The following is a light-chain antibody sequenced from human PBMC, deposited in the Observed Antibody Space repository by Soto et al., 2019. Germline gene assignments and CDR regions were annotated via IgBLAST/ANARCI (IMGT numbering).Light chain of an antibody. J-gene: IGKJ5*01. V-gene: IGKV1-27*01. CDR3: QKYSRVIT. CDR1: QGSSTF. Sequence: DIQMTQAPSSLYASVGDSVTITCRASQGSSTFLAWYQQNPGKVPKLLISAASTLQSWVPSRFSGRGAGTDFTLTITSLQPEDVATYYCQKYSRVITFGQGTRLEI. CDR2: AAS.